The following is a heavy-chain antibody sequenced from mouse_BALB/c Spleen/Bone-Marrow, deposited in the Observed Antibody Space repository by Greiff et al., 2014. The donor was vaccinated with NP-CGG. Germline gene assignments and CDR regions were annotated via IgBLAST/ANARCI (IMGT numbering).Heavy chain of an antibody. Sequence: EVKLVESGAELVKPGASVKLSCTASGFNIKDTYMRWVKQRPEQGLEWIGRIDPANGNTKYDPKFQGKATITADTSSNTAYLQLSSLTSEDTAVYYCAIYYYGSSRFAYWGQGTLVTVSA. J-gene: IGHJ3*01. CDR1: GFNIKDTY. CDR3: AIYYYGSSRFAY. CDR2: IDPANGNT. D-gene: IGHD1-1*01. V-gene: IGHV14-3*02.